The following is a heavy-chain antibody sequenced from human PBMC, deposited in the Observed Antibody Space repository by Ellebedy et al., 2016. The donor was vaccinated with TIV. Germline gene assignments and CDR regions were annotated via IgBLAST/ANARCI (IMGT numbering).Heavy chain of an antibody. V-gene: IGHV3-66*01. CDR1: GFTVSSNY. CDR2: IYSGGST. Sequence: GGSLRLSXAASGFTVSSNYMSWVRQAPGKGLEWVSVIYSGGSTYYADSVKGRFTISRDNSKNTLYLQMNSLRAEDTAVYYCARDTSAIVEEDAFDIWGQGTMVTVSS. J-gene: IGHJ3*02. D-gene: IGHD2-15*01. CDR3: ARDTSAIVEEDAFDI.